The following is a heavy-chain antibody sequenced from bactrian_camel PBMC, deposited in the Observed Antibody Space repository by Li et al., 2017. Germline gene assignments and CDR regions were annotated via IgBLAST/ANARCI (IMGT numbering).Heavy chain of an antibody. Sequence: VQLVESGGGSVQAGGSLRLSCVASGLPSSSNCIGWARQVPGKEREGVAAIDSDGSTNYADPVKGRFTISKDIGKNTLYLQMNSLRPEDTAKYYCAAPRQPAYCSGGRIGPIRNYEYNYWGQGTQVTVS. J-gene: IGHJ4*01. CDR3: AAPRQPAYCSGGRIGPIRNYEYNY. V-gene: IGHV3S9*01. CDR1: GLPSSSNC. D-gene: IGHD2*01. CDR2: IDSDGST.